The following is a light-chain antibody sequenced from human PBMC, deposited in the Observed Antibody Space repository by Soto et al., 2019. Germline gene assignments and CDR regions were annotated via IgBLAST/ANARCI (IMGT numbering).Light chain of an antibody. Sequence: DIQMTQSPSTLSASVGDRVTITCRASQSISSWLAWYQQKPGKAPKLLIYDASSLESGAPSRFRGTGSRTEFTLTISSLQPDDFATYYCQQYTSYSPTFGQGTKVEIK. CDR2: DAS. J-gene: IGKJ1*01. V-gene: IGKV1-5*01. CDR3: QQYTSYSPT. CDR1: QSISSW.